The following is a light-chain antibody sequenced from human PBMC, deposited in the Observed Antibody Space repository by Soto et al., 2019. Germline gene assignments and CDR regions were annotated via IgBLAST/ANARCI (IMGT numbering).Light chain of an antibody. J-gene: IGKJ5*01. V-gene: IGKV3-20*01. CDR2: GTS. CDR3: HKYENSPIN. CDR1: QSLSNNY. Sequence: EIVLTHSPGTLSLSPWEIATLSFSSSQSLSNNYLASYQQKPGQAPRVLIYGTSSRATGIPDRFSGSGSGTDFTLTISRLEPEDFAVYYCHKYENSPINFGQGTRLEIK.